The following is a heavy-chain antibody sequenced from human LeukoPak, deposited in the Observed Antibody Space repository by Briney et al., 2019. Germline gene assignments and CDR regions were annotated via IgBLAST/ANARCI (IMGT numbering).Heavy chain of an antibody. Sequence: SETLSLTCTVSGGSISGYYWSWFRQPPGKGLEWIGYIYYSGSTNYNPSLKSRVTISVDTSKNQFSLKLNSVTAADTAVYYCARFLRGATNALEIWGQGTMVTVSS. CDR2: IYYSGST. CDR1: GGSISGYY. CDR3: ARFLRGATNALEI. J-gene: IGHJ3*02. D-gene: IGHD1-26*01. V-gene: IGHV4-59*01.